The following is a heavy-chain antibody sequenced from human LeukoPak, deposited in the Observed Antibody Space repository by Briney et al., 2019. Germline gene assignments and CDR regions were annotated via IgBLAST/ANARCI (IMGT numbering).Heavy chain of an antibody. D-gene: IGHD3-22*01. CDR2: ISSSGSTI. CDR3: ARDPPRYYYDSSGYYTPFDY. CDR1: GFTFSNYE. V-gene: IGHV3-48*03. Sequence: GGSLRLSCAASGFTFSNYEMNWVRQAPGKGLEWVSYISSSGSTIYYADSVKGRFTISRDNAKNSLYLQMNSLRAEDTAVYYCARDPPRYYYDSSGYYTPFDYWGQGTLVTVSS. J-gene: IGHJ4*02.